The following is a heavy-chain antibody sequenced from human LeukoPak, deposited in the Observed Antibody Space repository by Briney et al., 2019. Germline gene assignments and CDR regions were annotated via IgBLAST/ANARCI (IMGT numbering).Heavy chain of an antibody. CDR2: ISAYSGNT. CDR3: ARDSSGWYRPGYFDY. J-gene: IGHJ4*02. V-gene: IGHV1-18*01. CDR1: GYTFTTYG. Sequence: EASVKVSCKASGYTFTTYGINWVRQAPGQGLEWMGLISAYSGNTNYAQNLQGRVTMTTDTSTSTAYMELRNLRSDDTAVYYCARDSSGWYRPGYFDYWGQGTLVTVSS. D-gene: IGHD6-19*01.